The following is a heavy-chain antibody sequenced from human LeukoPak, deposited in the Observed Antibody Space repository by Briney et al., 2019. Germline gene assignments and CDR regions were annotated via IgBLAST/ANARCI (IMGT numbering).Heavy chain of an antibody. J-gene: IGHJ4*02. CDR1: GFTFSTYW. CDR3: ARLCRGNQLAGFDS. D-gene: IGHD2-2*01. V-gene: IGHV3-7*01. CDR2: MKRDGSEI. Sequence: GGSLRLSCSASGFTFSTYWMSWVRQAPGKGLEWVANMKRDGSEIYYVDSVRGRFTISRDNARNSLYLQMNSLRAEDTAVYYCARLCRGNQLAGFDSWGQGTLVTVSS.